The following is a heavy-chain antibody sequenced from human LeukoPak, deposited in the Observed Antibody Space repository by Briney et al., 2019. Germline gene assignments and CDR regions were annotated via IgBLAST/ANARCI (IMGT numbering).Heavy chain of an antibody. CDR3: AVSYVLLWFGELTQFDY. V-gene: IGHV1-2*02. CDR1: GYTFTGYY. CDR2: INPNSGGT. D-gene: IGHD3-10*01. J-gene: IGHJ4*02. Sequence: ASVKVSCKASGYTFTGYYMHWVRQAPGQGLEWMGWINPNSGGTNYAQKFQGRVTMTRDTSISTAYTELSRLRSDDTAVYYCAVSYVLLWFGELTQFDYWGQGTLVTVSS.